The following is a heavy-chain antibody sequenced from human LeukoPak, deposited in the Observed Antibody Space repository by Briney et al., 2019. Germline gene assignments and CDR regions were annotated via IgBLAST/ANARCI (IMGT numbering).Heavy chain of an antibody. D-gene: IGHD6-13*01. CDR2: IYYSGST. CDR3: AREGGYSSSWPYYYYYYMDV. CDR1: GGSISSYY. J-gene: IGHJ6*03. V-gene: IGHV4-59*01. Sequence: PSETLSLTCTVSGGSISSYYWSWIRQPPGKGLEWIGYIYYSGSTNYNPSLKSRVTISVDTSKNQFSLKLSSVTAADTAVYYCAREGGYSSSWPYYYYYYMDVWGKGTTVTVSS.